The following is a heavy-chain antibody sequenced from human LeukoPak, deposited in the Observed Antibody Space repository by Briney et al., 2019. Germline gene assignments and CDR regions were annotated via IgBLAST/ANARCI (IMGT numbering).Heavy chain of an antibody. CDR1: GFTFSDYY. CDR3: ARERPVTIFFYYYCMDV. V-gene: IGHV4-34*01. CDR2: INHSGST. D-gene: IGHD3-9*01. J-gene: IGHJ6*03. Sequence: GSLRLSCAASGFTFSDYYMSWIRQPPGKGLEWIGEINHSGSTNYNPSLKSRVTISVDTSKNQFSLKLSSVTAADTAVYYCARERPVTIFFYYYCMDVWGKGTTVTVSS.